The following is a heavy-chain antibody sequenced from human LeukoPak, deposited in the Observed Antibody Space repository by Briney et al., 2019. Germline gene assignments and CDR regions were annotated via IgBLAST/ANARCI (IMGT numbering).Heavy chain of an antibody. Sequence: SGTLSLTCAVYGGSFSGYYWSWIRQPPGKGLEWIGEINHSGSTNYNPSLKSRVSISVDTSKNQFSLKLSSVTAADTAVYYCARQLGYCSSTSCYSWFDPRGQGTLVTVSS. J-gene: IGHJ5*02. CDR3: ARQLGYCSSTSCYSWFDP. CDR2: INHSGST. V-gene: IGHV4-34*01. D-gene: IGHD2-2*01. CDR1: GGSFSGYY.